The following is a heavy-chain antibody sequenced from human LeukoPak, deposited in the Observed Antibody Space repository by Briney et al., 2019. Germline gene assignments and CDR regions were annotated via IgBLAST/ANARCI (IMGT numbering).Heavy chain of an antibody. J-gene: IGHJ4*02. Sequence: GASVKVSCKASGHTFTSYYMHWVRQAPGQGLEWMGIINPSGGSTSYAQKFQGRVTMTRDTSTSTVYMELSSLRSEDTAVYYCARWGGSANYFDYWGQGTLVTVSS. CDR3: ARWGGSANYFDY. CDR2: INPSGGST. D-gene: IGHD3-10*01. CDR1: GHTFTSYY. V-gene: IGHV1-46*01.